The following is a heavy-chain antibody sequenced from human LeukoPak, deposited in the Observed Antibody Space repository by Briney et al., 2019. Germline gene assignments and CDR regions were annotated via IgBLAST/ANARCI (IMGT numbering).Heavy chain of an antibody. J-gene: IGHJ4*02. CDR2: IDSDGSNA. CDR3: AKGGIRHADN. V-gene: IGHV3-74*03. Sequence: PGGSLRLSCAASGFTFSSYWVHWVRQAPGKGLVWVSRIDSDGSNAKYADSVKGRFTISRDNAKNTLYLQMNSLRAEDTAVYYCAKGGIRHADNWGQGTLVTVSS. CDR1: GFTFSSYW. D-gene: IGHD2-15*01.